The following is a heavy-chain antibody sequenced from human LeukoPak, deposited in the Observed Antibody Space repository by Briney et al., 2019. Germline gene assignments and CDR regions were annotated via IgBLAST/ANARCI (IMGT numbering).Heavy chain of an antibody. J-gene: IGHJ3*02. Sequence: SVPVSCKASGFTFTSSVMQWVRPARGQRLEGIGWIVVGSGNTNYAQKLQEGVTITKDMSTRTAYMEVSSVGSEDAAVYYCAAGGDAFDIWGQGTMVTVSS. CDR2: IVVGSGNT. V-gene: IGHV1-58*02. CDR3: AAGGDAFDI. CDR1: GFTFTSSV.